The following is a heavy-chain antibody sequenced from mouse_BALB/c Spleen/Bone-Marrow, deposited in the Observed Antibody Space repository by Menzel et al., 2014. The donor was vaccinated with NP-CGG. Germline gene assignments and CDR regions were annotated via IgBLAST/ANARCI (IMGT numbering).Heavy chain of an antibody. D-gene: IGHD2-4*01. Sequence: QVQLQQSGAEFVMPGASVKMSCKASGYTFTDKWMHWVKQRPGQGLEWIGAIDTSDSYINYNHKFKGKASLTVDASSSTAYMHLSSLTSDDSAVYYCARGGHDFSLDYWGQGTSVIVSS. J-gene: IGHJ4*01. CDR2: IDTSDSYI. V-gene: IGHV1-69*01. CDR3: ARGGHDFSLDY. CDR1: GYTFTDKW.